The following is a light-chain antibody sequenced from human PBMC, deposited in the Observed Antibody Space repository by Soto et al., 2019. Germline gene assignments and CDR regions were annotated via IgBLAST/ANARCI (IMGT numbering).Light chain of an antibody. CDR2: DVS. J-gene: IGLJ1*01. CDR1: SSDVGSYNR. CDR3: SSYTTSSTYV. V-gene: IGLV2-18*02. Sequence: HSVLAQPPSVSGSPGQSGAISCTRTSSDVGSYNRVSWYQQPPGAAPKLMIYDVSNRPSGVPDRFSGSKSGNTASLTISGLQAEDEADYYCSSYTTSSTYVFGNGTKVTVL.